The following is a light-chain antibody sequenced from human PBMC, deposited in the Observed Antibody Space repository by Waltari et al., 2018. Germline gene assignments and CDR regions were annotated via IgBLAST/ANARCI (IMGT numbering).Light chain of an antibody. CDR1: SSDVGGYKS. V-gene: IGLV2-14*01. Sequence: QSALTQPASVSGSPGQSITISCTGTSSDVGGYKSVAWYQQYPGTGPKVMIYDVDNRPSGSSYRFSGSKSGNTASLTISGLQPEDEADYYCASYTRSNTYVFGTGTTVTVL. CDR3: ASYTRSNTYV. J-gene: IGLJ1*01. CDR2: DVD.